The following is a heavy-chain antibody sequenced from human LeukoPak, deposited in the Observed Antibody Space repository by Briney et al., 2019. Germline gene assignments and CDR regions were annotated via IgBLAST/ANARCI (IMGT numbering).Heavy chain of an antibody. J-gene: IGHJ6*02. CDR3: ARSYSGSPGDYYYYYGMDV. CDR1: GGSISSYY. CDR2: IYYSGST. Sequence: PSETLSLTCTVSGGSISSYYWSWIRQPPGKGLEWIGYIYYSGSTNYNPSLKSRVTISVDTSKNQFSLKLSSVTAADTAVYYCARSYSGSPGDYYYYYGMDVWGQGTTVTVSS. D-gene: IGHD1-26*01. V-gene: IGHV4-59*08.